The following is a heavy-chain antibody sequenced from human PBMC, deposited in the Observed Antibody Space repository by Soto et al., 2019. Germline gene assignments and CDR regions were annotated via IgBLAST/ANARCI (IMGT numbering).Heavy chain of an antibody. J-gene: IGHJ4*02. Sequence: GGSLSLSCAASGFTFDSCFLSWVRQPPGKGLEWLSLISGSGRYTDYADSVKGRFTISRDNSKNTLYLQMNSLRAEDTAVYYCAKDSSSSWPQVYWGKGTLVTVSS. CDR2: ISGSGRYT. D-gene: IGHD6-13*01. CDR3: AKDSSSSWPQVY. V-gene: IGHV3-23*01. CDR1: GFTFDSCF.